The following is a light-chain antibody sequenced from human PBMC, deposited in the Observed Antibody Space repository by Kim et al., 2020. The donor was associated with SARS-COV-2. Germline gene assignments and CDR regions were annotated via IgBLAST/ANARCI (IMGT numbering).Light chain of an antibody. J-gene: IGKJ4*01. Sequence: LSPGERATLSCGASQSVTSNYLAWYQHKPGQAPRLLIYGASTRATGIPDRFSGSGSGTDFTLTISRLEPEDFAVYFCQQYGDSPLTFGGGTKVDIK. V-gene: IGKV3-20*01. CDR3: QQYGDSPLT. CDR2: GAS. CDR1: QSVTSNY.